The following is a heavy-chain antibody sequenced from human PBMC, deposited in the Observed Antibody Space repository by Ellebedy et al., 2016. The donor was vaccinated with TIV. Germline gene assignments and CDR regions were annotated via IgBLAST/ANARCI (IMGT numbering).Heavy chain of an antibody. Sequence: SGPTLVKPTPTLTLTCTFSGFSLATSGVGVGWIRQPPGKALEWLALIYWDDRKYCRPSLKSRLTIAKDTSKNQVVLTMTNMDPVDTATYYCARRLYGDFANWFDPWGQGTLVTVSS. CDR2: IYWDDRK. CDR3: ARRLYGDFANWFDP. J-gene: IGHJ5*02. D-gene: IGHD4-17*01. CDR1: GFSLATSGVG. V-gene: IGHV2-5*02.